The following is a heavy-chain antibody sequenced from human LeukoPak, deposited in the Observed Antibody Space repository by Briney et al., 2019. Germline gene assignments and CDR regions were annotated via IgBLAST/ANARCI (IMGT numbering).Heavy chain of an antibody. J-gene: IGHJ5*02. Sequence: ASVTVSCKASGGTFSSYAISWVRQAPGQGLEWMGRIIPILGIANYAQKFQGRVTITADKSTSTAYMELSSLRSEDTAVYYCARNIGVTIVYNWFDPWGQGTRVCVSS. CDR1: GGTFSSYA. CDR2: IIPILGIA. V-gene: IGHV1-69*04. CDR3: ARNIGVTIVYNWFDP. D-gene: IGHD5-12*01.